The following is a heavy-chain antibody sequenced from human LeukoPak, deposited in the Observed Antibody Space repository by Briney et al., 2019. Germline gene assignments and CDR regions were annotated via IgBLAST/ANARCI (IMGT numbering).Heavy chain of an antibody. CDR1: GGSISSGSYY. D-gene: IGHD5-18*01. Sequence: SETLSLTCTVSGGSISSGSYYWSWIRQPAGKGLEWIGRIYTSGSTNYNPSLKSRVTISVDTSKNQFSLKLSSVTAADTAVYYCARVTSGYSYGHFDYWGQGTLVTVSS. CDR3: ARVTSGYSYGHFDY. V-gene: IGHV4-61*02. J-gene: IGHJ4*02. CDR2: IYTSGST.